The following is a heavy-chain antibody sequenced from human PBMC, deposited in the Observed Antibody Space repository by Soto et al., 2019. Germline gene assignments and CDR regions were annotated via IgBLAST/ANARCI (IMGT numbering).Heavy chain of an antibody. J-gene: IGHJ6*02. CDR3: TRLRSCCGGDCSLYCYNGMDV. Sequence: GGSLRLSCAASGFTFSGSAMHWVRQASGKGLEWVGRIRSKANSYATAYAASVKGRFTISRDDSKNTAYLQMNSLKTEDTAVYYCTRLRSCCGGDCSLYCYNGMDVWGQGTTVTVSS. V-gene: IGHV3-73*01. CDR1: GFTFSGSA. D-gene: IGHD2-21*02. CDR2: IRSKANSYAT.